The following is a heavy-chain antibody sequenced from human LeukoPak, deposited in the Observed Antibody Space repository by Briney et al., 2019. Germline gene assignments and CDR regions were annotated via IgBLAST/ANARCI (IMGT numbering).Heavy chain of an antibody. CDR1: GFTFTSYS. CDR2: ISGSGGST. V-gene: IGHV3-23*01. CDR3: AKVLRTGPYYYGMDV. J-gene: IGHJ6*02. D-gene: IGHD3/OR15-3a*01. Sequence: GGSLRLSCAASGFTFTSYSMNWARQAPGKGLEWVSTISGSGGSTYYADSVKGRFTISRDNSKNTLYLQMNSLRAEDTAVYYCAKVLRTGPYYYGMDVWGQGTTVTVSS.